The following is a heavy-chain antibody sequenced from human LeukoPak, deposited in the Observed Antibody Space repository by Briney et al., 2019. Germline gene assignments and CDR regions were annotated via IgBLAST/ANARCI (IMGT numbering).Heavy chain of an antibody. D-gene: IGHD3-16*01. CDR1: GGTFSSYA. Sequence: SVKVSCKASGGTFSSYAISWVRQAPGQGLEWMGGIIPIFGTANYAQKFQGRVTITADESTSTAYMELSRLRSDDTAVYYCAGGGNYYYYMDVWGKGTTVTISS. CDR2: IIPIFGTA. V-gene: IGHV1-69*13. CDR3: AGGGNYYYYMDV. J-gene: IGHJ6*03.